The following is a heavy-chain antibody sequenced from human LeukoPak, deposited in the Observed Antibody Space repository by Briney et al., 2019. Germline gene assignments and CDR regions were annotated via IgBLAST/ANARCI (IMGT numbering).Heavy chain of an antibody. V-gene: IGHV3-48*03. CDR1: GFTFSSYE. J-gene: IGHJ4*02. Sequence: PGGSLRLSCAASGFTFSSYEMNWVRQAPGKGLEWVSYISSSGSAIYYADSVKGRFTISRDNAKNSLYLQMNSLRAEDTAVYYCARGRRWLQFRRGYPPDYWGQGTLVTVSS. CDR2: ISSSGSAI. CDR3: ARGRRWLQFRRGYPPDY. D-gene: IGHD5-24*01.